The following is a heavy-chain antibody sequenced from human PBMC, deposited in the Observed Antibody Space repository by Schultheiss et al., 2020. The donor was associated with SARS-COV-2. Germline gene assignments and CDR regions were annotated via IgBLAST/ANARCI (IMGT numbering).Heavy chain of an antibody. CDR2: IIPIFGTA. D-gene: IGHD2-15*01. J-gene: IGHJ4*02. CDR1: GGTFSSYA. CDR3: ASGYCSGGSCYSFDY. V-gene: IGHV1-69*06. Sequence: KISCKASGGTFSSYAISWVRQAPGQGLEWMGGIIPIFGTANYAQKFQGRVTITADKSTSTAYMELSSLRSEDTAVYYCASGYCSGGSCYSFDYWGQGTLVTVSS.